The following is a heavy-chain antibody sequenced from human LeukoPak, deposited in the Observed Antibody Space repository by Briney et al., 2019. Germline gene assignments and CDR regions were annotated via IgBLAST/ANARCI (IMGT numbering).Heavy chain of an antibody. D-gene: IGHD2/OR15-2a*01. CDR1: GVSIFSSY. Sequence: PSETLSLTCTVSGVSIFSSYWNWVRQPPGKGLEWIGYVHYSGSTNYNPSLKSRVTISVDTSKSQFSLKLSSATAADTAVYYCAGHHPRNTVDFWGQGTLVTVSS. J-gene: IGHJ4*02. CDR2: VHYSGST. CDR3: AGHHPRNTVDF. V-gene: IGHV4-59*08.